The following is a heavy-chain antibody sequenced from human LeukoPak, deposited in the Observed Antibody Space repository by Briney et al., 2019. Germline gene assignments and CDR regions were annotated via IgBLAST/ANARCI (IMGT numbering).Heavy chain of an antibody. CDR2: ISGSGGST. V-gene: IGHV3-23*01. Sequence: PGGSLRLSCAASGFTFSSYAMSWVRQAPGKGLECVSAISGSGGSTYYADSVKGRFNISRDNSKNTLYLQMNSLRAEDTAVYYCAKSLGAYCTNGVCYGIYYYGMDVWGQGTTVTVSS. D-gene: IGHD2-8*01. CDR1: GFTFSSYA. J-gene: IGHJ6*02. CDR3: AKSLGAYCTNGVCYGIYYYGMDV.